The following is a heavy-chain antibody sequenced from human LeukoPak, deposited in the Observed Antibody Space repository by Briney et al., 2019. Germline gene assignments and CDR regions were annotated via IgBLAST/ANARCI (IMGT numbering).Heavy chain of an antibody. V-gene: IGHV3-23*01. CDR3: AKGPRSIAVLGWFDP. D-gene: IGHD6-19*01. Sequence: PGGSLRISCAASGFTFSSYAMSWVRQAPGKGLEWVSAISGSGGSTYYADSVKGRFTISRDNSKNTLYLQMNSLRAEDTAVYYCAKGPRSIAVLGWFDPWGQGTLVTVSS. CDR1: GFTFSSYA. CDR2: ISGSGGST. J-gene: IGHJ5*02.